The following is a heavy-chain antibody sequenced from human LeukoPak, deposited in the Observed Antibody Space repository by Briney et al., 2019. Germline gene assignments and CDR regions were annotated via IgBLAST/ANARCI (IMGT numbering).Heavy chain of an antibody. CDR2: VGHSGSA. J-gene: IGHJ4*02. Sequence: SETLSLTCAVSGGSFSAFFWRWIRQPPGKGLEWIGDVGHSGSADYNPSLKSRVTVSADPSKTQFSLRLSSVTAADTAVYYCARASYSYDINGWVPFDYWGQGTLVTVSS. CDR3: ARASYSYDINGWVPFDY. V-gene: IGHV4-34*01. D-gene: IGHD3-22*01. CDR1: GGSFSAFF.